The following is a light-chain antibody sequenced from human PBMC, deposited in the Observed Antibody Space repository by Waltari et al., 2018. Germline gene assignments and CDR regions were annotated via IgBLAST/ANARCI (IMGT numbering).Light chain of an antibody. J-gene: IGKJ5*01. CDR1: QSVVYSDGNTI. CDR2: EVS. Sequence: DVVMTQSPLSLPVTLGQPASIPCRSSQSVVYSDGNTILNWFHQRPGQSPRRLIYEVSNRASGVPDRFSGSGSGTDFTLKISRLEAEDVGIYYCMQGTHWPFTFGQGTRLEIK. CDR3: MQGTHWPFT. V-gene: IGKV2-30*01.